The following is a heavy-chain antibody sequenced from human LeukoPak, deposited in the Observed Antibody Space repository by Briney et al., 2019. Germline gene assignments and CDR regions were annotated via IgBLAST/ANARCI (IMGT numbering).Heavy chain of an antibody. CDR3: ARDKDDRSTSSVYWYFDL. Sequence: PGGSLRLSCAASGFTFSSYSMNWVRQAPGKGLEWVSSISSSSSYIYYADSVKGRFTISRDNAKNSLYLQMNSLRAEDTAVYYCARDKDDRSTSSVYWYFDLWGRGTLVTVSS. CDR2: ISSSSSYI. D-gene: IGHD2/OR15-2a*01. J-gene: IGHJ2*01. V-gene: IGHV3-21*01. CDR1: GFTFSSYS.